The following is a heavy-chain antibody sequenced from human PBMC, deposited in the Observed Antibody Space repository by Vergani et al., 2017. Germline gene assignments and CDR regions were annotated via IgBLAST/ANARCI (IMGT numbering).Heavy chain of an antibody. CDR2: IIPIFGTA. V-gene: IGHV1-69*01. J-gene: IGHJ4*02. Sequence: QVQLVQSGAEVKKPGSSVKVSCKASGGTFSSYAISWVRQAPGQGLEWMGGIIPIFGTANYAQKFQGRVTITADESTSTAYMELSSLRSEDTAVYYCARDRPIQLWSNTPYYFDYWGQGTLVTVSS. CDR1: GGTFSSYA. CDR3: ARDRPIQLWSNTPYYFDY. D-gene: IGHD5-18*01.